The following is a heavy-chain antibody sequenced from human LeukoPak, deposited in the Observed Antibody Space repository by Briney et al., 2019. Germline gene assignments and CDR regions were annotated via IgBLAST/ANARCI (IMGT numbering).Heavy chain of an antibody. V-gene: IGHV3-23*01. CDR3: AGGVAAYYYLGMDV. CDR1: AFTFISYA. D-gene: IGHD6-25*01. CDR2: IIGSGGST. Sequence: GGSLRLSCVPSAFTFISYAMSWGRQAPGEGLEWGSPIIGSGGSTYYAESVKGRCTISRDNTKNTLYLEMNSVRAEDTAVYCCAGGVAAYYYLGMDVWGEGTTVTVS. J-gene: IGHJ6*02.